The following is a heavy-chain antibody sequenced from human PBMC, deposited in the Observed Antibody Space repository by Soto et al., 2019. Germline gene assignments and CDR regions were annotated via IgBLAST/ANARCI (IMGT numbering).Heavy chain of an antibody. CDR1: GFTFSSYW. Sequence: GGSLRLSCAASGFTFSSYWMSWVRQAPGKGLEWVANIKQDGSEKYYVDSVKGRFTISRDNAKNSLYLQMNSLRAEDTAVYYCARDGLYDYIWGGYVPYFDYWGQGTLVTVSS. J-gene: IGHJ4*02. V-gene: IGHV3-7*01. CDR3: ARDGLYDYIWGGYVPYFDY. D-gene: IGHD3-16*01. CDR2: IKQDGSEK.